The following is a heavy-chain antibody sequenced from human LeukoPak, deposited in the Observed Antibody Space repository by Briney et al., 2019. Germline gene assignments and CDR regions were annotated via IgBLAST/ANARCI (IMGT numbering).Heavy chain of an antibody. CDR2: ISYDGSNK. J-gene: IGHJ4*02. D-gene: IGHD3-22*01. CDR1: GFTFSSYA. Sequence: GRSLRLSCAASGFTFSSYAMHWVRQAPGKGLEWVAVISYDGSNKYYADSVKGRFTISRDNSKNTLYLQMNSLRAEDTAVYYCARETVDYYDSSGYFDYWGQGTLVTVSS. CDR3: ARETVDYYDSSGYFDY. V-gene: IGHV3-30*04.